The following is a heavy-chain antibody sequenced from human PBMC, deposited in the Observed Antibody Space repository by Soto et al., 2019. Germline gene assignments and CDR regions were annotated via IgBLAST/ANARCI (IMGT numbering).Heavy chain of an antibody. CDR3: ARVLGYCSDGACYPDY. CDR1: GGSISSGGYH. V-gene: IGHV4-31*03. D-gene: IGHD2-15*01. Sequence: QVQLQESGPGLVKPSQTLSLTCTVSGGSISSGGYHWSWIRQHPGKGLEWYGYIYYSGSTYYNPSLKGRVTISVDTSKNQFSLRLSSVTAADTALYYCARVLGYCSDGACYPDYWGQGTLVTVSS. CDR2: IYYSGST. J-gene: IGHJ4*02.